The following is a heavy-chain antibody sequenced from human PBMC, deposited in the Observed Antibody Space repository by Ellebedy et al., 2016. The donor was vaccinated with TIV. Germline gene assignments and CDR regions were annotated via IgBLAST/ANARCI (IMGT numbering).Heavy chain of an antibody. V-gene: IGHV4-4*02. CDR3: ARPLSPIVGASPPEF. CDR1: GGSITMTLW. D-gene: IGHD1-26*01. Sequence: MPSETLSLTCAVSGGSITMTLWWSWVRQPPGQGLEWIGEIFHSGGTNYNPSLKSRVTISVDQSKNQFSLKLSSVTAADTAVYYCARPLSPIVGASPPEFWGPGTLVTVSS. J-gene: IGHJ4*02. CDR2: IFHSGGT.